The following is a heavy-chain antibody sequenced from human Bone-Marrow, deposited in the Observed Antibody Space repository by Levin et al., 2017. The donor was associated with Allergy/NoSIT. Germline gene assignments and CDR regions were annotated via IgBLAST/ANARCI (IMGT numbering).Heavy chain of an antibody. CDR3: ARGRSGYDGYFDY. V-gene: IGHV4-34*01. J-gene: IGHJ4*02. D-gene: IGHD5-12*01. CDR1: GGSFSGYY. Sequence: ESLKISCAVYGGSFSGYYWSWIRQPPGKGLEWIGEINHSGSTNYNPSLKSRVTISVDTSKNQFSLKLSSVTAADTAVYYCARGRSGYDGYFDYWGQGTLVTVSS. CDR2: INHSGST.